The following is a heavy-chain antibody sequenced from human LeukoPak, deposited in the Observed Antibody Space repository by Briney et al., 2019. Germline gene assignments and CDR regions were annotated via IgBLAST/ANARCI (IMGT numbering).Heavy chain of an antibody. D-gene: IGHD6-13*01. Sequence: SETLSLTCTVSGGSISSYYWSWIRQPAGKGLEWIGRIYTSGSTNYNPSLKSRVTMSVDTSKNQFSLKLSSVTAADTAVYYCATSGYSSSPDYFDYWGQGTLVTVSS. V-gene: IGHV4-4*07. CDR3: ATSGYSSSPDYFDY. J-gene: IGHJ4*02. CDR1: GGSISSYY. CDR2: IYTSGST.